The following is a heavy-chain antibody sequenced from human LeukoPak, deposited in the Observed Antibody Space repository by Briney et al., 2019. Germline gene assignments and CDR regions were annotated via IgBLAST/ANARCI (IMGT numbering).Heavy chain of an antibody. J-gene: IGHJ5*02. V-gene: IGHV1-18*01. CDR2: ISAYNDNT. D-gene: IGHD7-27*01. Sequence: ASVKVSCKASGYTFTGYGISWVRQAPGQGLEWMGWISAYNDNTNYSQKFQGRVTMTTDTSASTAYMELRSLRSDDTAVYYCARDGLTGDERFDPWGQGTLVTVSS. CDR3: ARDGLTGDERFDP. CDR1: GYTFTGYG.